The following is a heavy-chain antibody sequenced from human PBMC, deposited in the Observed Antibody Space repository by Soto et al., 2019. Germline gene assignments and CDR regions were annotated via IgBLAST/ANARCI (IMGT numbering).Heavy chain of an antibody. V-gene: IGHV3-30-3*01. CDR3: ARDRRIAAAGIGY. CDR1: GFTFSSYA. CDR2: ISYDGSNK. Sequence: QVQLVESGGGVVQPGRSLRLSCAASGFTFSSYAMHWVRQAPGKGLEWVAVISYDGSNKYYADSVKGRFTISRDNSKNTLYLQMNSLRAEDTAVYYCARDRRIAAAGIGYWGQGTLVTVSS. J-gene: IGHJ4*02. D-gene: IGHD6-13*01.